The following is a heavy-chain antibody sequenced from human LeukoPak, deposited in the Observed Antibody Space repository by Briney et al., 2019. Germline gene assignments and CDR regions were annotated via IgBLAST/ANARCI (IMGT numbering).Heavy chain of an antibody. CDR3: ARGSVVVPAATTYSLDY. V-gene: IGHV1-46*01. Sequence: ASVKVSCKASGYTFTSYYMHWVRQAPGQGLEWMGMINPSGGSTSYAQKFQGRVTMTRDTSTSTVYMELSSLRSEDTAVYYCARGSVVVPAATTYSLDYWCQGTLVTVSS. CDR1: GYTFTSYY. D-gene: IGHD2-2*01. J-gene: IGHJ4*02. CDR2: INPSGGST.